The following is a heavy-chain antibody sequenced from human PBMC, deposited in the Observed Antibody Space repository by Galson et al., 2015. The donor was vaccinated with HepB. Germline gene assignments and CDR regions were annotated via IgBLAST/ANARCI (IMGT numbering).Heavy chain of an antibody. CDR2: IDPSDSYT. J-gene: IGHJ4*02. D-gene: IGHD5-18*01. CDR3: ARHSYVDTAMPTLDY. V-gene: IGHV5-10-1*01. Sequence: QSGAEVKKPGESLRISCKGSGYSFTSYWISWVRQMPGKGLEWMGRIDPSDSYTNYSPSFQGHVTISADKSISTAYLQWSSLKASDTAMYYCARHSYVDTAMPTLDYWGQGTLVTVSS. CDR1: GYSFTSYW.